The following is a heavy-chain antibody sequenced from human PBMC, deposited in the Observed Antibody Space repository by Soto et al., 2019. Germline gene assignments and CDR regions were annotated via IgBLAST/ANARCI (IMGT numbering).Heavy chain of an antibody. D-gene: IGHD6-19*01. CDR3: ARLEMRYSSGWYPFDY. V-gene: IGHV5-10-1*01. J-gene: IGHJ4*02. Sequence: GESLKISGKGSGYSFTSYWISWVRQMPGKGLEWMGRIDPSDSYTNYSPSFQGHVTISADKSISTAYLQWSSLKASDTAMYYCARLEMRYSSGWYPFDYWGQGTLVTVSS. CDR2: IDPSDSYT. CDR1: GYSFTSYW.